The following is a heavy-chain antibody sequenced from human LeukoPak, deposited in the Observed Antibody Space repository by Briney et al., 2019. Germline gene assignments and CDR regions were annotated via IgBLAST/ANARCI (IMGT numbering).Heavy chain of an antibody. CDR1: GYTFTGYY. D-gene: IGHD3-16*02. CDR2: INPNSGGT. Sequence: ASVKVSCKASGYTFTGYYMHWVRQAPGQGLEWMGWINPNSGGTNYAQKFQGRVTMTRDTSISTAYMELSTLRSDDTAVYYCARVDRYDYVWGSYRWEAFDIWGQGTMVTVSS. CDR3: ARVDRYDYVWGSYRWEAFDI. V-gene: IGHV1-2*02. J-gene: IGHJ3*02.